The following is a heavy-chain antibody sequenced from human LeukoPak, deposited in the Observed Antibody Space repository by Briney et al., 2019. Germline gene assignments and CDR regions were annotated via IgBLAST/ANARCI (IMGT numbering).Heavy chain of an antibody. J-gene: IGHJ4*02. CDR1: GFTFSTFN. CDR3: AKSYYYHSGSFDY. D-gene: IGHD3-10*01. Sequence: GGSLRLSCAASGFTFSTFNMHWVRQAPGKGLEWVAVFSSDGRSTFYAEYVQGRFTLSRDNSKNTLSLQMNSLRAEDTAVYYCAKSYYYHSGSFDYWGQGTLVTVSS. V-gene: IGHV3-30*18. CDR2: FSSDGRST.